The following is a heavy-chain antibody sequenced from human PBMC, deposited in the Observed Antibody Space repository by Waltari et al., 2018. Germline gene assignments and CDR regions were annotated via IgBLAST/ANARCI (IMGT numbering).Heavy chain of an antibody. D-gene: IGHD6-13*01. CDR3: ARQSSSSRHAVDY. J-gene: IGHJ4*02. CDR2: IYPGDSDT. V-gene: IGHV5-51*01. CDR1: GYSFTSYW. Sequence: EVQLVQSGAEVKKPGESLKISCKGSGYSFTSYWIGWVRQMPGKGLEWMGIIYPGDSDTSYSPSFQGQVTISADKSISTAYLQWSSLKVSDTAMYYCARQSSSSRHAVDYWGQGTLVTVSS.